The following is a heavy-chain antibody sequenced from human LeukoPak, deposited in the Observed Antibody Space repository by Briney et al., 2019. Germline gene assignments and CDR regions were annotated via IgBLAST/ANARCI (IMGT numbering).Heavy chain of an antibody. Sequence: PRGSLRLSCEASGFTFSRFGMNWVRQAPGKGLEWVAFIQYGESLKCYLGSVKGRFATSRDNSKNTVYLQMNSLRVEDTAVYYCAKDQGVVGSYDAWGQGPRVTVSS. CDR2: IQYGESLK. J-gene: IGHJ5*02. CDR1: GFTFSRFG. D-gene: IGHD3-10*01. CDR3: AKDQGVVGSYDA. V-gene: IGHV3-30*02.